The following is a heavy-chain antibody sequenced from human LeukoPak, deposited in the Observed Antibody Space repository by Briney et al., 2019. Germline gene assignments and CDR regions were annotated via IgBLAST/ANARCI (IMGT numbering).Heavy chain of an antibody. Sequence: GGSLRLSCAASGFTFSSYSMSWVRQAPGKGLEWGSSISSSSSYIYYADSVKGRFTISRDNAKNSLYLQMDSLRAEDTAVYYCARDGASIAESLGYWGQGTLVTVSS. CDR1: GFTFSSYS. CDR2: ISSSSSYI. D-gene: IGHD6-13*01. CDR3: ARDGASIAESLGY. V-gene: IGHV3-21*01. J-gene: IGHJ4*02.